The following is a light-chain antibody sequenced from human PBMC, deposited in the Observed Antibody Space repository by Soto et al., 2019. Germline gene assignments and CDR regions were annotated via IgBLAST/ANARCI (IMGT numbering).Light chain of an antibody. CDR2: AAS. CDR3: QHNNGTPLT. V-gene: IGKV1-39*01. Sequence: DIQMTQSPSSLSASVGDRVTITCRASQSISSYLNWYQQKPGKAPKLLIYAASSLQSGVPSRFSGSGSGTVFPLTNSSLQPEVFDIYYCQHNNGTPLTFGGGTKVEIK. J-gene: IGKJ4*01. CDR1: QSISSY.